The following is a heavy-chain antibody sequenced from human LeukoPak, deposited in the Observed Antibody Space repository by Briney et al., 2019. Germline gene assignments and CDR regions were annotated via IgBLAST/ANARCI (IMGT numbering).Heavy chain of an antibody. CDR1: GGSFSGYY. V-gene: IGHV4-34*01. Sequence: SETLPLTCAVYGGSFSGYYWSWIRQPPGKGLEWIGVINHSGSTNYNPSLKSRVTISVDTSKNQFSLKLRSVTAADTAVYYCARLGYCSSTSCHGGYYYGMDVWGKGTTVTVSS. CDR3: ARLGYCSSTSCHGGYYYGMDV. D-gene: IGHD2-2*01. J-gene: IGHJ6*04. CDR2: INHSGST.